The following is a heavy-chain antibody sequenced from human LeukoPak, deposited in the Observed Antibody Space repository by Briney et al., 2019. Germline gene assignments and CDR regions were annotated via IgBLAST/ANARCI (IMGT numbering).Heavy chain of an antibody. V-gene: IGHV1-46*01. CDR3: ARGITMVRGVITPRMDV. CDR1: GYTFTSYY. CDR2: INPSGGST. J-gene: IGHJ6*04. D-gene: IGHD3-10*01. Sequence: ASVKVSCKASGYTFTSYYMHWVRQAPGQGLEWMGIINPSGGSTSYAQKFQGRVTMTRDTSISTAYMELSRLRSDDTAVYYCARGITMVRGVITPRMDVWGKGTTVTISS.